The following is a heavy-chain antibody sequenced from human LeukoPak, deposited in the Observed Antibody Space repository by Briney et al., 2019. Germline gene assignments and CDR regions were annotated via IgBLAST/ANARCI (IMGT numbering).Heavy chain of an antibody. CDR1: GYTFTSYY. Sequence: ASVKVSCKASGYTFTSYYMHWVRQAPGQGLEWMGWISAYNGNTNYAQKLQGRVTMTTDTPTSTAYMELRSLRSDDTAVYYCARESYDYVWGSYRPGDFDYWGQGTLVTVSS. V-gene: IGHV1-18*04. D-gene: IGHD3-16*02. J-gene: IGHJ4*02. CDR3: ARESYDYVWGSYRPGDFDY. CDR2: ISAYNGNT.